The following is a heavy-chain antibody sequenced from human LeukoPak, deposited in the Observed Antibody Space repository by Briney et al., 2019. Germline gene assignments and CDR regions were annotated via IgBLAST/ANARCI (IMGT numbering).Heavy chain of an antibody. Sequence: GGSLRLSCAASGFTFNSYAMSWVRQAPGKGLEWVSAISGSGNRIYYAGSVKGRFTISRDNSKNTLYLQMNSLRVEDTAVYYCAKGADFFVFPAATLNYGGQETLFTAS. V-gene: IGHV3-23*01. CDR2: ISGSGNRI. CDR3: AKGADFFVFPAATLNY. CDR1: GFTFNSYA. D-gene: IGHD2-2*01. J-gene: IGHJ4*02.